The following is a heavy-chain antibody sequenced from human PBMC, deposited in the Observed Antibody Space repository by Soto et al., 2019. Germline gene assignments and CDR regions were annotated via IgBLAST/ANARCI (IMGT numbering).Heavy chain of an antibody. Sequence: GGSLRLSCAASGFTFSSYAMIWVRQAPGKGLEWVSRINIDGSSTSYADSVKGRFTISRDNAKNTLYLQMNSLRAEDTAVYYCARAPGWLLYSADYWGQGTLVTVSS. CDR2: INIDGSST. CDR1: GFTFSSYA. CDR3: ARAPGWLLYSADY. V-gene: IGHV3-74*01. J-gene: IGHJ4*02. D-gene: IGHD3-3*01.